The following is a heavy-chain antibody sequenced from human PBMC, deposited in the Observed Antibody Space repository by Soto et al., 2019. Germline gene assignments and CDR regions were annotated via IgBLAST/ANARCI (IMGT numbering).Heavy chain of an antibody. J-gene: IGHJ4*02. CDR3: ASGIQLWLRRINTGYSG. CDR2: IIPMFGTA. V-gene: IGHV1-69*12. Sequence: QVQLVQSGAEVTKPESSVKVSCKAPGGTFSTYAISWVRQAPGQGLEWMGGIIPMFGTANYAQRFQERVTITADESTNTVYMELSSLRSEDTAVYFCASGIQLWLRRINTGYSGWGQGTLVTVSS. CDR1: GGTFSTYA. D-gene: IGHD5-18*01.